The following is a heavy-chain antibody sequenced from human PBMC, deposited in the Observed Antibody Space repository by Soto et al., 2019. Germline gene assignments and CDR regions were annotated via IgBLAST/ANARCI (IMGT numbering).Heavy chain of an antibody. CDR2: IYYSGST. J-gene: IGHJ6*02. V-gene: IGHV4-39*01. D-gene: IGHD3-3*01. CDR1: GGSISSSSYY. CDR3: ARRRYDVWSGYYLYYYYGMDV. Sequence: PSETLSLTCTVSGGSISSSSYYWGWIRQPPGKGLEWIGSIYYSGSTYYNPSLKSRVTMSVDTSKNQFSLKLSSVTAADTAVYYCARRRYDVWSGYYLYYYYGMDVWGQGTTVTVSS.